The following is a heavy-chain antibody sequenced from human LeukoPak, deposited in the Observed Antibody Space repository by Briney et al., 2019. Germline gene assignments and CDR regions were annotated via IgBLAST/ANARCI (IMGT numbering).Heavy chain of an antibody. D-gene: IGHD5-18*01. CDR2: IGNTET. CDR1: GFPFETNA. V-gene: IGHV3-23*01. J-gene: IGHJ4*02. Sequence: GGSLRLSCATSGFPFETNAMSWFRQAPGKGLEWVATIGNTETFYAYSVTGRFTISRDNSKNTVNLQMNRLRVEDTAMYYCAKDWIQFNRVFDCFDSWGQGTLVTVSS. CDR3: AKDWIQFNRVFDCFDS.